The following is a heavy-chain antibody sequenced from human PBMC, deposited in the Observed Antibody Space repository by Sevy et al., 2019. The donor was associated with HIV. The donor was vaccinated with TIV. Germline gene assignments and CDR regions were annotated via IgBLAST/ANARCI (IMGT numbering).Heavy chain of an antibody. D-gene: IGHD3-22*01. CDR1: GFTFDDYA. CDR3: ASLPHYYDSSGYSAEDAFDI. CDR2: ISWNSGSI. J-gene: IGHJ3*02. Sequence: GGSLRLSCAASGFTFDDYAMHWVRQAPGKGLEWVSGISWNSGSIGYADSVKGRFTISRYNAKNSLYLQTNSLRAEDTALYYCASLPHYYDSSGYSAEDAFDIWGQGTMVTVSS. V-gene: IGHV3-9*01.